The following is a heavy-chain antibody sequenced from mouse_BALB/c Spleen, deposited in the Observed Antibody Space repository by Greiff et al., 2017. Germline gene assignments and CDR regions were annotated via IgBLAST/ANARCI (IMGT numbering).Heavy chain of an antibody. CDR3: ARLGGITTWFAY. CDR2: INPSSGYT. J-gene: IGHJ3*01. CDR1: GYTFTSYT. V-gene: IGHV1-4*01. D-gene: IGHD2-4*01. Sequence: VQLVESGAELARPGASVKMSCKASGYTFTSYTMHWVKQRPGQGLEWIGYINPSSGYTNYNQKFKDKATLTADKSSSTAYMQLSSLTSEDSAVYYCARLGGITTWFAYWGQGTLVTVSA.